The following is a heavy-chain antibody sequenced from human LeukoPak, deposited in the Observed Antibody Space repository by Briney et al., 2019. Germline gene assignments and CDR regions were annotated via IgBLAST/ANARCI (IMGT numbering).Heavy chain of an antibody. CDR1: GGSFSGYY. Sequence: PETLSLTCAVYGGSFSGYYWSWIRQPPGKGLEWIGEINHSGSTNYNPSLKSRVTISVDTSKNQFSLKLSSVTAADTAVYYCARGPPYNWNYGVNYWGQGTLVTVSS. J-gene: IGHJ4*02. V-gene: IGHV4-34*01. CDR3: ARGPPYNWNYGVNY. D-gene: IGHD1-7*01. CDR2: INHSGST.